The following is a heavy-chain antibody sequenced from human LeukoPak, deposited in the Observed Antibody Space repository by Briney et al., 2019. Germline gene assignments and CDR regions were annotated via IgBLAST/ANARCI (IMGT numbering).Heavy chain of an antibody. CDR2: ISYDGSNK. Sequence: GGSLRLSCAVAGFTFTSHWMSWVRQAPGKGLEWVAVISYDGSNKYYADSVKGRFTISRDNSKNTLYLQMNSLRAEDTAVYYCAKDSSGYYNWFDPWGQGTLVTVSS. CDR3: AKDSSGYYNWFDP. V-gene: IGHV3-30*18. J-gene: IGHJ5*02. D-gene: IGHD3-22*01. CDR1: GFTFTSHW.